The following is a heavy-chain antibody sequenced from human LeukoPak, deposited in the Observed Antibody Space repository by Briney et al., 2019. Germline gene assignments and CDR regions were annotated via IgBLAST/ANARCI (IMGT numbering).Heavy chain of an antibody. CDR2: ISGSTTYT. D-gene: IGHD4-23*01. CDR3: AKSANGGKSGPDY. CDR1: GFTSSDYF. J-gene: IGHJ4*02. V-gene: IGHV3-11*03. Sequence: GSLSLSCAASGFTSSDYFMSWIRQAPRQGVEWGSYISGSTTYTTYADSVKGRFTISRDNSKNTLYLQMNSLRVEDTALYYCAKSANGGKSGPDYWGQGALVTV.